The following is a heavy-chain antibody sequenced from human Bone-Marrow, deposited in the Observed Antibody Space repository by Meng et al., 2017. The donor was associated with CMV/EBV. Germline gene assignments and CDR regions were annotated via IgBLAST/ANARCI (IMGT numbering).Heavy chain of an antibody. CDR2: INHSGST. Sequence: VQRQQWGAGLLKPSETLSLTCAVYGGSFSGYYWSWIRQPPGKGLEWIGEINHSGSTNYNPSLKSRVTISVDTSKNQFSLKLSSVTAADTAVYYCARAQAVAGRFCVYWGQGTLVTVSS. V-gene: IGHV4-34*01. J-gene: IGHJ4*02. D-gene: IGHD6-19*01. CDR3: ARAQAVAGRFCVY. CDR1: GGSFSGYY.